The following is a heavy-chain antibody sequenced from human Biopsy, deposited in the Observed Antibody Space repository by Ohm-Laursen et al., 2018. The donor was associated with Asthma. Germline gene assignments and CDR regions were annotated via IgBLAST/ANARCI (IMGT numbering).Heavy chain of an antibody. CDR1: GYTFIGCP. V-gene: IGHV1-2*06. CDR2: INPNSGGT. D-gene: IGHD6-13*01. Sequence: SVKVSCKASGYTFIGCPIHWMRQAPGQGLEWMGRINPNSGGTNYAQKFQGRVTVTRDTSISTAYMEVSRLRSDDTAVYYCARGQKSAGDRWFDPWGQGTLVTVSS. J-gene: IGHJ5*02. CDR3: ARGQKSAGDRWFDP.